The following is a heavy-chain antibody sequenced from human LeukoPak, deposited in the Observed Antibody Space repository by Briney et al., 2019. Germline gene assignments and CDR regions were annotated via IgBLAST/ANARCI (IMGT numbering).Heavy chain of an antibody. V-gene: IGHV3-48*01. Sequence: GGSLRLSCAASGFTFSSYSMNWVRQAPGKGLEWVSYVSSSSSTIYYADSVKGRFTISRDNAKNSLYLQMNSLRAEDTAMYYCARDEAVALFDYWGQGTLVTVSS. J-gene: IGHJ4*02. D-gene: IGHD6-19*01. CDR3: ARDEAVALFDY. CDR1: GFTFSSYS. CDR2: VSSSSSTI.